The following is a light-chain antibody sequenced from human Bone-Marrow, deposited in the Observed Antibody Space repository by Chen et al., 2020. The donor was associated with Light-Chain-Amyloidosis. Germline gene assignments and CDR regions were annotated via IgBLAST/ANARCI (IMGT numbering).Light chain of an antibody. CDR2: GSS. J-gene: IGKJ4*01. V-gene: IGKV3-20*01. CDR1: QTISSNY. Sequence: EIVLTQSPGTLSLSPGEGANLSCRASQTISSNYLTWYQQKFGQAPRLLIYGSSSRATGFPDRDTGSGSGTDFTLTINRLEPQDFEMYYCKQYGTWPLTYGGGTKVALK. CDR3: KQYGTWPLT.